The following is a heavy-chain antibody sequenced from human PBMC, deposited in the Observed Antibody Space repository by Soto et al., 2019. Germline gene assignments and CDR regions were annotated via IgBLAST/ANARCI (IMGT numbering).Heavy chain of an antibody. J-gene: IGHJ6*02. D-gene: IGHD3-10*01. CDR1: GFTYRSSD. V-gene: IGHV3-13*01. Sequence: GGSLRLSCASFGFTYRSSDMNWVRQVQGKGLVWVTIIVGAGATGYAESAKARFVISRDNANSLYLQMDRLRAGHTAIYYCTRASFGVGMDLWGQGTPVTVSS. CDR2: IVGAGAT. CDR3: TRASFGVGMDL.